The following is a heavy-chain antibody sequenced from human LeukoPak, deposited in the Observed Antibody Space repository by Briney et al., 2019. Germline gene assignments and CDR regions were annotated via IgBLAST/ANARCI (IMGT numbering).Heavy chain of an antibody. CDR3: ARPYDSNRDHSGYGY. J-gene: IGHJ4*02. V-gene: IGHV3-7*02. CDR1: GFIFRNYW. Sequence: GGSLRLSCATSGFIFRNYWMSWVRQAPGKGLEWVANINQDGDETYYVDSVEGRFSISRDNAKNSVDLQMHSLRAEDTALYYCARPYDSNRDHSGYGYWGRGTLVTVSS. D-gene: IGHD5-12*01. CDR2: INQDGDET.